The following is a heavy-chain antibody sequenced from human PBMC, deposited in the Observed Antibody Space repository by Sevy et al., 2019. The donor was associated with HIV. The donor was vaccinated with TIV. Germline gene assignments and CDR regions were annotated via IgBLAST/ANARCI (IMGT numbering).Heavy chain of an antibody. CDR2: IWYDGSYK. CDR3: ARDKLPPVMITMVRGALSYYFDY. V-gene: IGHV3-33*01. CDR1: GFIFSTYG. J-gene: IGHJ4*02. D-gene: IGHD3-10*01. Sequence: GGSLRLSCTASGFIFSTYGIHWVRQAPGKGLEWVAVIWYDGSYKYYADSVKGRFTISRDNSKNTVDLERNSLRAEETAWNYCARDKLPPVMITMVRGALSYYFDYWGQGTLVTVSS.